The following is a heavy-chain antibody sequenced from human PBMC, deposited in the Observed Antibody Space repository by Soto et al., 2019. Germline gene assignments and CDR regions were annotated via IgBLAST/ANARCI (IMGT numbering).Heavy chain of an antibody. CDR2: SSGRGDHT. V-gene: IGHV3-23*01. J-gene: IGHJ4*02. Sequence: GSLRLSCVASGFTFSSYAMTWVRQAPGKGLEWVSLSSGRGDHTYYADSVNGRFTMTRDTSTSTVYMELSSLRSEDTAVYYCARGFEGATFDYWGQGTLVTVSS. CDR3: ARGFEGATFDY. CDR1: GFTFSSYA. D-gene: IGHD1-26*01.